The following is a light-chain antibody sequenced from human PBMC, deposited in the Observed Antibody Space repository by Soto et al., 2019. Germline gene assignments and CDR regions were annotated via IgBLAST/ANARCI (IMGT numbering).Light chain of an antibody. CDR3: QQYRSWPRT. V-gene: IGKV1-39*01. J-gene: IGKJ1*01. CDR1: QSISSY. Sequence: DIQMTQSPSSLSASVGDRVTITCRASQSISSYLNWYQQKPGKAPKPLIYAASSLQSGVPSRFSGSGSGTDFTLTISSLRPEDFGVYYCQQYRSWPRTFGQGTKVDIK. CDR2: AAS.